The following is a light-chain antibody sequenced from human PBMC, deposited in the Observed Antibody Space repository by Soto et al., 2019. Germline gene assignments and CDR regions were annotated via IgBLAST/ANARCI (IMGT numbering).Light chain of an antibody. CDR1: QSISNKY. CDR3: QLYSGSPWT. CDR2: GVS. J-gene: IGKJ1*01. Sequence: EIVLTQSPGTLSLSPGERATLSCRASQSISNKYLAWYQQEPGQAPRLLIHGVSIRATGIPDRFSGSGSETDFTLTISRLEPEDFAVYYCQLYSGSPWTFGQGTKVEIK. V-gene: IGKV3-20*01.